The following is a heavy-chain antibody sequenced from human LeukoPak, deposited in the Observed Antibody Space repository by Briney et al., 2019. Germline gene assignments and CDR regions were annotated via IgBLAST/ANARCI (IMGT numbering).Heavy chain of an antibody. V-gene: IGHV3-11*01. Sequence: GGSLRLSCAASGFTFSDYYMSWIRQAPGKGLEWVSYISRGGSTTYYADSVKGRFTISRGNAKNSLFLQTNSLRGEDTAVYYCARYYGSGFMDVWGQGTTVTVS. D-gene: IGHD3-10*01. CDR3: ARYYGSGFMDV. CDR2: ISRGGSTT. CDR1: GFTFSDYY. J-gene: IGHJ6*02.